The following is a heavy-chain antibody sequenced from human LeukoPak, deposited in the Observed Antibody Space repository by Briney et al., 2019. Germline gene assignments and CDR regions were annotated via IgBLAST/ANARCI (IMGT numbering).Heavy chain of an antibody. Sequence: PSETLSLTCTVCGGSISSYYWSWIRQPAGKGLEWIGRIYTSGSTNYNPSLKSRVTMSVDTSKNQFSLKLSSVTAADTAVYYCARTIAVAGTWYFDLWGRGTLVPVSS. J-gene: IGHJ2*01. D-gene: IGHD6-19*01. CDR2: IYTSGST. CDR3: ARTIAVAGTWYFDL. V-gene: IGHV4-4*07. CDR1: GGSISSYY.